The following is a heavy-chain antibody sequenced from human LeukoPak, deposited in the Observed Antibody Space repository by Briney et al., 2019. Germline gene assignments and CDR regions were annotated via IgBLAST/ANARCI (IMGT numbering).Heavy chain of an antibody. CDR1: GFTFSNVW. V-gene: IGHV3-15*01. J-gene: IGHJ4*02. Sequence: GGSLRLSCAASGFTFSNVWMNWVRQAPGKGLQLVGRVTSKTDGGTTYYAPLVKGRFTISRDDSINTLYLHMSSLQTENTAVYYCTKEDMTYRSGWSPTLEYWGQGTLVTVSS. D-gene: IGHD6-19*01. CDR3: TKEDMTYRSGWSPTLEY. CDR2: VTSKTDGGTT.